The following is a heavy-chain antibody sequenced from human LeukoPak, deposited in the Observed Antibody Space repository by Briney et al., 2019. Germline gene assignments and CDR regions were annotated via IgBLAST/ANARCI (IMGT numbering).Heavy chain of an antibody. J-gene: IGHJ4*02. V-gene: IGHV3-23*01. Sequence: PGGSLRLSCAASGFTFSSYAMSWVRQAPGKGLEWVSAISGSGGSTYYADSVKGRFTISRDNSKNTLYLQMTSLRAEDTAVYYYAAYSGYGSYFDYWGQGTLVTVSS. D-gene: IGHD5-12*01. CDR3: AAYSGYGSYFDY. CDR2: ISGSGGST. CDR1: GFTFSSYA.